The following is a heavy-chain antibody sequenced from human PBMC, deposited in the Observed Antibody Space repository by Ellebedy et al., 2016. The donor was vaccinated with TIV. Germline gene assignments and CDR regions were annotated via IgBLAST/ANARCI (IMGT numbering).Heavy chain of an antibody. J-gene: IGHJ3*02. CDR1: GGTFNSIP. Sequence: SVKVSCXASGGTFNSIPFSWVRQAPGQGLEWMGRFIPLLDKPNYAQNFQDRVTITADKSTSTAYMAVRSLTSEDTAVYFCARTDRYDAFDMWGQGTLVTVSS. D-gene: IGHD3-16*02. V-gene: IGHV1-69*02. CDR2: FIPLLDKP. CDR3: ARTDRYDAFDM.